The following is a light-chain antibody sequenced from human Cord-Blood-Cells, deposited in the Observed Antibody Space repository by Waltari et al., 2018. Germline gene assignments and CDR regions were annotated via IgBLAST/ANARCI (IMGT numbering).Light chain of an antibody. V-gene: IGLV2-23*01. J-gene: IGLJ2*01. CDR1: SSDVGSSNL. CDR3: CSYAGSSTVV. Sequence: QSALTQPASVSGSPGESITISCTGTSSDVGSSNLVSWYKQHPGKAPKLMIYEGSNRPAGVSNRFSGSKSGNTASLTISGLQAEDEADYYCCSYAGSSTVVFGGGTKLTVL. CDR2: EGS.